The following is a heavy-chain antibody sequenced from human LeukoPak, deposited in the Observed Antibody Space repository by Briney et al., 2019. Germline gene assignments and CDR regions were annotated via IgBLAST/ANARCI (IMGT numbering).Heavy chain of an antibody. CDR1: GFTFSSYA. Sequence: GGSLRLSCAASGFTFSSYAMHWVRQAPGKGLEWVAVISYDGSNKYYADSVKGRFTISRDNAKNSLYLQMNSLRAEDTALYYCAKGAVATHWYFDLWGRGTLVTVSS. D-gene: IGHD6-19*01. CDR3: AKGAVATHWYFDL. V-gene: IGHV3-30*04. CDR2: ISYDGSNK. J-gene: IGHJ2*01.